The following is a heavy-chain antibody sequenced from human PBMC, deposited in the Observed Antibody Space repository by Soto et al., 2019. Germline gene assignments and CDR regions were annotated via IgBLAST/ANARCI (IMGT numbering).Heavy chain of an antibody. Sequence: ASVKVSCKASGYTFTGYYMHWVRQAPGQGLEWMGWINPNSGGTNYAQKFQGWVTMTRDTSISTAYMELSRLRSDDTAVYYCARGSQGDGYNFGSFVGEYYFDYWGQGTLVTVSS. CDR2: INPNSGGT. CDR3: ARGSQGDGYNFGSFVGEYYFDY. J-gene: IGHJ4*02. V-gene: IGHV1-2*04. D-gene: IGHD5-12*01. CDR1: GYTFTGYY.